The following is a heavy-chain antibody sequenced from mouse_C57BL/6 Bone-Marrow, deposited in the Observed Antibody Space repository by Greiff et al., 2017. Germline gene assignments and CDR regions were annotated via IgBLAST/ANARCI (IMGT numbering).Heavy chain of an antibody. J-gene: IGHJ2*01. CDR1: GFNIKDTY. D-gene: IGHD1-1*01. CDR2: IDPANGNT. Sequence: VQLQQPGAELVKPGASVKLSCIASGFNIKDTYMHWVKQRPEQGLEWIGRIDPANGNTKYDPKFQGKATMTADTSSNTAYLQLSSLTSEDTAVYYCACTTIVSYDYWNQGTTLTVSS. V-gene: IGHV14-3*02. CDR3: ACTTIVSYDY.